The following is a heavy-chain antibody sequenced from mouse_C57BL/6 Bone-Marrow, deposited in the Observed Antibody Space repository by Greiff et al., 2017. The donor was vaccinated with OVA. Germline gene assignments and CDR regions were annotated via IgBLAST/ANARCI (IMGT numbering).Heavy chain of an antibody. Sequence: QVTLKESGPGILQSSQTLSLTCSFSGFSLSTSGMGVSWIRQPSGKGLEWLAHTYWDDDKRYNPSLKSRPTISKDTSRNQVFLKITSVDTADTATYYGARRELTGTWYFDVWGTGTTVTVSS. CDR2: TYWDDDK. J-gene: IGHJ1*03. CDR3: ARRELTGTWYFDV. D-gene: IGHD4-1*01. CDR1: GFSLSTSGMG. V-gene: IGHV8-12*01.